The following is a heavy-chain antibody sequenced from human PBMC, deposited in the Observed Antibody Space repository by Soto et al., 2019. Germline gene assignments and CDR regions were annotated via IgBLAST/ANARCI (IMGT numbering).Heavy chain of an antibody. D-gene: IGHD6-13*01. V-gene: IGHV3-23*01. Sequence: EVQLLESGGGLVQPGGSLRLSCAASGFTFSSYVMTWVRQAPGKGLEWVSGIGVSGARTNYADSVKGRFTISRDNSKNTLYLQMNSLRAEDTALYYCAKGYSSSWYFFHYGGQGTLVTVSS. CDR1: GFTFSSYV. CDR2: IGVSGART. J-gene: IGHJ4*02. CDR3: AKGYSSSWYFFHY.